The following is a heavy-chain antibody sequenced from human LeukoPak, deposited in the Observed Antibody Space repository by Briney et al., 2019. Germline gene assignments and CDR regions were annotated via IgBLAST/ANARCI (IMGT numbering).Heavy chain of an antibody. D-gene: IGHD3-22*01. Sequence: SQTLSLTCTVSGGSISSGDYYWSWIRQPPGKGLEWIGYIYYSGSTYYNPSLKSRVTISVDTSKNQFSLKLSSVTAADTAVYYCARDRGYYDSSGYQRQMDVWGQGTTVTVSS. V-gene: IGHV4-30-4*08. CDR2: IYYSGST. CDR1: GGSISSGDYY. CDR3: ARDRGYYDSSGYQRQMDV. J-gene: IGHJ6*02.